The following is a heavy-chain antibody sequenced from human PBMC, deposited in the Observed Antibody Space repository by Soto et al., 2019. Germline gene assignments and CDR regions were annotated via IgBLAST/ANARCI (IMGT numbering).Heavy chain of an antibody. D-gene: IGHD2-2*03. CDR2: ISAYNGNT. Sequence: ASVKVSCKASGYTFTSYGISWVRQAPGQGLEWMGWISAYNGNTNYAQKLQGRVTMTTDTSTSTAYMELRSLRSDDTAVYYCARVGYCSSTSCSLWGFFGTRDYWGQGTLVTVSS. CDR1: GYTFTSYG. CDR3: ARVGYCSSTSCSLWGFFGTRDY. J-gene: IGHJ4*02. V-gene: IGHV1-18*01.